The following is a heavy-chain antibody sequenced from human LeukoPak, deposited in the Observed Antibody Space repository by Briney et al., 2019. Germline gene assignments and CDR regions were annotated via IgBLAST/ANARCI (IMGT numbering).Heavy chain of an antibody. D-gene: IGHD1-1*01. CDR1: GGSITSRGYY. CDR2: MFHSGST. CDR3: ATVESERGLTSAY. Sequence: SQTLSLTCAVSGGSITSRGYYWTWIRQPPGKGLEWVGYMFHSGSTFYNPSLKSRVTISVDESKNQISLNLRSVTAADTAVYYCATVESERGLTSAYWGQGALVAVSS. V-gene: IGHV4-30-2*01. J-gene: IGHJ4*02.